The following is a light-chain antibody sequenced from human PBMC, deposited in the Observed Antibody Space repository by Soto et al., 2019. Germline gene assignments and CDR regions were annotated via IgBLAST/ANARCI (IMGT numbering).Light chain of an antibody. CDR3: QQVNVYPST. Sequence: IQLTQSPSSLSASVVDIVTITCLASQGISSYLGWYQQKPGKAPNLLIYDASTLHSGVPSRFSGGGSGTDFTLTISSLQPEDFATYYCQQVNVYPSTFGGGTKVDIK. J-gene: IGKJ4*01. V-gene: IGKV1-9*01. CDR1: QGISSY. CDR2: DAS.